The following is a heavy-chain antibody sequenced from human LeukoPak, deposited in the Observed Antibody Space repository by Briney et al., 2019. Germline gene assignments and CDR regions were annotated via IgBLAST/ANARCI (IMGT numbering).Heavy chain of an antibody. D-gene: IGHD2-21*02. CDR1: GGTFSSYA. J-gene: IGHJ3*02. CDR2: IIPIFGTA. Sequence: SVKVSCKACGGTFSSYAISWVRQAPGQGLEWMGGIIPIFGTANYAQKFQGRVTITTDESTSTAYMELSSLRSEDTAVYYCATPAYCGGDCYLDSDVFDIWGQGTMVTVSS. CDR3: ATPAYCGGDCYLDSDVFDI. V-gene: IGHV1-69*05.